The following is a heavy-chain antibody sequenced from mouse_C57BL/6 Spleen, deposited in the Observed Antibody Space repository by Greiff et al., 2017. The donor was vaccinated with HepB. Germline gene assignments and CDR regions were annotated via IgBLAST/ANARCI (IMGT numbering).Heavy chain of an antibody. Sequence: VQLQQSGAELVRPGTSVKVSCKASGYAFTNYLIEWVKQRPGQGLEWIGVINPGSGGTNYNEKFKGKATVTADKSSSTAYMQLGSLTSENSAVYFCARRYGGSLYYAMDYWGQGTTVTVSS. D-gene: IGHD1-1*01. CDR3: ARRYGGSLYYAMDY. CDR1: GYAFTNYL. J-gene: IGHJ4*01. CDR2: INPGSGGT. V-gene: IGHV1-54*01.